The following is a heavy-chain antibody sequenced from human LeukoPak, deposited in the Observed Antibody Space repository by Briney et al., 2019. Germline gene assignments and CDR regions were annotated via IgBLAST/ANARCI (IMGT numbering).Heavy chain of an antibody. J-gene: IGHJ4*02. V-gene: IGHV1-8*01. D-gene: IGHD2-15*01. CDR3: ARGPESYCSGGSCPLNFDY. Sequence: VSVKVSCKASGYTFTSYDISWVRQATGQGLEWMGWMNPNSGNTGYAQKFQGRVTMTRNTSISTAYMELSSLRSEDTAVYYCARGPESYCSGGSCPLNFDYWGQGTLVTVSS. CDR1: GYTFTSYD. CDR2: MNPNSGNT.